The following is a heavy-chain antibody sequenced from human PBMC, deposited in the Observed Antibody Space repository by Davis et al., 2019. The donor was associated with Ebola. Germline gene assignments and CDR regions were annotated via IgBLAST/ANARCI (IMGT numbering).Heavy chain of an antibody. J-gene: IGHJ4*02. V-gene: IGHV3-7*01. CDR1: GFTFSSYW. D-gene: IGHD3-10*01. Sequence: GESLMISCAASGFTFSSYWMHWVRHAPGKGLELVANIKQDGSEKYYMESVKGRFTVTKDNAKKSLYLQMKSLRAEDTAVYYCARRYDGSGTYYKDYWGQGTLVTVSS. CDR3: ARRYDGSGTYYKDY. CDR2: IKQDGSEK.